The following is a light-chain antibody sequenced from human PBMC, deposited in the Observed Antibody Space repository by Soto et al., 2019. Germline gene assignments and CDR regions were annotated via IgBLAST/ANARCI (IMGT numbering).Light chain of an antibody. Sequence: DIQMTQSPSSLSASVGDRVTITCRASQTISSYLNWYQQKPGKAPRLLIYAASNLQSGVPSRFSGSGSGTDFTLTISSLQPEDFATYYCQLSYNTPITFGQGTKVDI. V-gene: IGKV1-39*01. J-gene: IGKJ1*01. CDR3: QLSYNTPIT. CDR2: AAS. CDR1: QTISSY.